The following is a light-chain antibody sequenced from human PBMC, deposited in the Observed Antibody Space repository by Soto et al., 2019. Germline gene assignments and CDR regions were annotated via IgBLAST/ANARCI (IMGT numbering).Light chain of an antibody. V-gene: IGKV1-39*01. J-gene: IGKJ2*01. Sequence: DIQMTQSPSSLSASVGDRLTIICRASQSISSYLNWYQQKPGKAPKLLIYTASSLQSGVPSRFSGSRSRTDFTLTISSLQPEDFATYYCQQSYSTPYTFGQGTKLEIK. CDR3: QQSYSTPYT. CDR1: QSISSY. CDR2: TAS.